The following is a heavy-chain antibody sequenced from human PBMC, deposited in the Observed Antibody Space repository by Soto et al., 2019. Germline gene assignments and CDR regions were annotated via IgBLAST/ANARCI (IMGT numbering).Heavy chain of an antibody. CDR2: ISCVGGST. V-gene: IGHV3-23*01. Sequence: PGGSLRLSCAASGFTFSHYAMNWVRQAPGKGLEWVSGISCVGGSTYYADSVKGRFTVSRDNSKNTLFLQMSSLRADDTAVYYCAKCRDTSTWTQDYWGQGTLVTVSS. CDR3: AKCRDTSTWTQDY. D-gene: IGHD6-13*01. J-gene: IGHJ4*02. CDR1: GFTFSHYA.